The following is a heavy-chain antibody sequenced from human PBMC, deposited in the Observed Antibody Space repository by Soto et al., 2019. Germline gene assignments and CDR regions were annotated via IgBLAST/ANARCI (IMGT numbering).Heavy chain of an antibody. CDR3: AKGKTSGWYYFDY. CDR1: GLTFSNYA. V-gene: IGHV3-23*01. D-gene: IGHD6-19*01. J-gene: IGHJ4*02. CDR2: IIATGRDT. Sequence: GGSLRLSCASSGLTFSNYAMSWVRQAPGKGRECVSCIIATGRDTYYADSVKDRFTISRDSSKNTLYLQMNSLRAEDTAIYYCAKGKTSGWYYFDYWGQGTLVTVS.